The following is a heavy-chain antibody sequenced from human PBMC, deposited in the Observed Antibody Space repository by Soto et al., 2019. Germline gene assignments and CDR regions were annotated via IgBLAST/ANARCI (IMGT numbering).Heavy chain of an antibody. D-gene: IGHD6-13*01. CDR3: AKGAAGNPYYYYYMDV. J-gene: IGHJ6*03. Sequence: GGSLRLSCAASGFTFSSYAMSWVRQAPGKGLEWVSAISGSGGSTYYADSVKGRFTISRDNSKNTLYLQINSLRAEDTAVYYCAKGAAGNPYYYYYMDVWGKGTTVTGSS. V-gene: IGHV3-23*01. CDR2: ISGSGGST. CDR1: GFTFSSYA.